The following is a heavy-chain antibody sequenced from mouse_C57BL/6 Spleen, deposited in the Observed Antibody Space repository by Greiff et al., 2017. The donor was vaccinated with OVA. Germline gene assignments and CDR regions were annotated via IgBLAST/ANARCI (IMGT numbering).Heavy chain of an antibody. Sequence: EVHLVESGGGLVQPGGSMKLSCVASGFTFSNYWMNWVRQSPEKGLEWVAQIRLKSDNYAAHYAESVKGRFTISRDDSKSSVYLQMNNLRAEDTGIYYCTDGYYPMDYWGQGTSVTVSS. CDR2: IRLKSDNYAA. CDR3: TDGYYPMDY. D-gene: IGHD2-3*01. J-gene: IGHJ4*01. CDR1: GFTFSNYW. V-gene: IGHV6-3*01.